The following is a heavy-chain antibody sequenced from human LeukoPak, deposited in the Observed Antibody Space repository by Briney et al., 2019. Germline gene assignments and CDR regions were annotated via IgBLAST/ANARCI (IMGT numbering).Heavy chain of an antibody. D-gene: IGHD1-26*01. V-gene: IGHV3-21*01. CDR1: GFTFSSYN. CDR2: ITSSSSYI. J-gene: IGHJ6*03. CDR3: ARDPYSGRYGDYYYYMDV. Sequence: PGGSLRLSCAASGFTFSSYNMNWVRQAPGKGLKWVSSITSSSSYIYYADSVKGRFTISRDNAKNSLYLQMNSLRAEDTAVYYCARDPYSGRYGDYYYYMDVWGKGTTVTISS.